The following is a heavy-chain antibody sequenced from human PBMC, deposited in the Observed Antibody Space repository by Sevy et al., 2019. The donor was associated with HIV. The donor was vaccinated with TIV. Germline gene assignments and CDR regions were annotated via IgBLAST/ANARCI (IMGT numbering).Heavy chain of an antibody. J-gene: IGHJ3*02. D-gene: IGHD3-10*01. CDR1: GFTFSSYS. Sequence: GGSLRLSCAASGFTFSSYSMNWVRHAPGKGLEWVSSISSSSSYIYYADSVKGRFTISRDNAKNSLYLQMNSLRAEDTAMYYCERAGKRNGFDIWGQGTMVTVSS. CDR2: ISSSSSYI. V-gene: IGHV3-21*01. CDR3: ERAGKRNGFDI.